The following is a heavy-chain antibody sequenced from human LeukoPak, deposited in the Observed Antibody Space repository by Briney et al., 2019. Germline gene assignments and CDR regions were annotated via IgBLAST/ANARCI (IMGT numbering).Heavy chain of an antibody. CDR1: GYTLTGYY. D-gene: IGHD3-10*01. J-gene: IGHJ4*02. V-gene: IGHV1-2*02. CDR2: INPNSGGT. Sequence: GASVKVSCKASGYTLTGYYTHWVRQAPGQGLEWMGWINPNSGGTKYAQKFQGRVTMTRDMSISTAYMELSRLRSDDTAVYYCARGRSGELTWAFTLDSWGQGTLVTVSS. CDR3: ARGRSGELTWAFTLDS.